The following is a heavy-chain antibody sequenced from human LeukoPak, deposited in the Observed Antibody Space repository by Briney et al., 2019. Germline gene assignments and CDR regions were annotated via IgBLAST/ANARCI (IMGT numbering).Heavy chain of an antibody. CDR3: VYSGNFPFDY. CDR2: ISPSGDST. V-gene: IGHV3-23*01. J-gene: IGHJ4*02. Sequence: GGSLRLSCVASGFTFSSHSMSWVRQPPGEGLEWVAAISPSGDSTTYRDSVKGQFTISRDNAKNTLFLQMNSLRAEDTAVYYCVYSGNFPFDYWGQGTLVTVSS. CDR1: GFTFSSHS. D-gene: IGHD1-26*01.